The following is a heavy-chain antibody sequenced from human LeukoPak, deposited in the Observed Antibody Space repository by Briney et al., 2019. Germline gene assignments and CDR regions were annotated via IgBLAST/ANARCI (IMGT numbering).Heavy chain of an antibody. Sequence: SETLSLTCTVSGGSISSSSYYWGWIRQPPGKGLEWIGSIYYSGSTYYNPSLKSRVTISVDTSKNQFSLKLSSVTAADTAVYYCARRAQSSLTIFDYWGQGTLVTVSS. V-gene: IGHV4-39*01. CDR1: GGSISSSSYY. D-gene: IGHD5-24*01. J-gene: IGHJ4*02. CDR3: ARRAQSSLTIFDY. CDR2: IYYSGST.